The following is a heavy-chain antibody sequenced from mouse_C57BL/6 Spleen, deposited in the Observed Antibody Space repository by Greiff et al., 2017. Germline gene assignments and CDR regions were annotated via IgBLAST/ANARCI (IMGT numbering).Heavy chain of an antibody. CDR1: GFTFSDYY. D-gene: IGHD2-1*01. Sequence: EVKLQESGGGLVQPGGSLKLSCAASGFTFSDYYMYWVRQTPEKRLEWVAYISNGGGSTYYPDTVKGRFTISRDNAKNTLYLQMSRLKSEDTAMYYCARQDYGNYGAYWGQGTLVTVSA. J-gene: IGHJ3*01. CDR3: ARQDYGNYGAY. CDR2: ISNGGGST. V-gene: IGHV5-12*01.